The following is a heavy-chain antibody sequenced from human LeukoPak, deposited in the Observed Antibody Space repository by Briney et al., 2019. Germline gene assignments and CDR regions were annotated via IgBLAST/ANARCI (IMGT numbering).Heavy chain of an antibody. CDR3: ARLFDYSSS. D-gene: IGHD3-22*01. CDR2: IHSSGIT. CDR1: GGSIRSSSYY. J-gene: IGHJ5*02. V-gene: IGHV4-39*01. Sequence: SETPSLTCTVSGGSIRSSSYYWGWIRQPPGKGLEWIGSIHSSGITYHNPSLKSRVSISVDTSKNHFSLKLTSVTAADTAVYYCARLFDYSSSWGQGTLVTVSS.